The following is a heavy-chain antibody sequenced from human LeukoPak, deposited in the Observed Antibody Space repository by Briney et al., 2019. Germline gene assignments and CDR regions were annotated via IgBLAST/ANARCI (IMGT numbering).Heavy chain of an antibody. CDR2: IYYSGNT. Sequence: KPSETLSLTCTVSCGAISSSSYHRGWIRPPPGEGLGWIGSIYYSGNTYYNPSLKSRVTISVDTSKDQFSLKLTSVTAADTAVYYCARSNGDYFAYIDYWGQGTLVTVSS. D-gene: IGHD4-17*01. V-gene: IGHV4-39*01. J-gene: IGHJ4*02. CDR3: ARSNGDYFAYIDY. CDR1: CGAISSSSYH.